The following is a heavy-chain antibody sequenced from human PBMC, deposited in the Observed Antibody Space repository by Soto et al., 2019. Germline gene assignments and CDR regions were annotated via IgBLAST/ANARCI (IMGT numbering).Heavy chain of an antibody. CDR3: ASTIGITIFGVVTPPGDY. D-gene: IGHD3-3*01. CDR2: ISSSSSYI. V-gene: IGHV3-21*01. Sequence: GGSLRLSCAASGFTFSSYSMNWVRQAPGKGLEWVSSISSSSSYIYYADSVKGRFTISRNNAKNSLYLQMNSLRAEDTAVYYCASTIGITIFGVVTPPGDYWGQGTLVTVSS. CDR1: GFTFSSYS. J-gene: IGHJ4*02.